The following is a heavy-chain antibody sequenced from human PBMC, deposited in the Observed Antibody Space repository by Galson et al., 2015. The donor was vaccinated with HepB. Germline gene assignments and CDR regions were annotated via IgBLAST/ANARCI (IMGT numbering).Heavy chain of an antibody. Sequence: SLRLSCAASGFTVSSNYMSWVRQAPGKGLEWVSVIYSGGSTYYADSVKGRFTISRDNSKNTLYLQMNSLRAEDTAVYYCARAGLLWFGEGGMDVWGQGTTVTVSS. CDR1: GFTVSSNY. CDR2: IYSGGST. D-gene: IGHD3-10*01. CDR3: ARAGLLWFGEGGMDV. V-gene: IGHV3-66*01. J-gene: IGHJ6*02.